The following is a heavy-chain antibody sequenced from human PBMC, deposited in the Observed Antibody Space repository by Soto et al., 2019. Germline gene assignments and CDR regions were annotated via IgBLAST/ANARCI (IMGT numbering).Heavy chain of an antibody. CDR3: ARITDNWNSENYFDP. D-gene: IGHD1-7*01. CDR2: ISAYNNNT. J-gene: IGHJ5*02. Sequence: ASVKVSCKASGYTFSTYGINWVRQAPGQGLEWMGWISAYNNNTHYAQKVQGRVTMTTDTSTNTAYTELRSLRSDDTAVYYCARITDNWNSENYFDPWGQGTLVTVSS. V-gene: IGHV1-18*01. CDR1: GYTFSTYG.